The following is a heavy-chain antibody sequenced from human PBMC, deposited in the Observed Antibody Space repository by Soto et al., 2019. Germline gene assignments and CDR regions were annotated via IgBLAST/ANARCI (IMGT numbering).Heavy chain of an antibody. CDR1: GVTFSSYT. J-gene: IGHJ3*02. CDR3: ATKIAAAGHDAFDI. Sequence: SVKVSCKASGVTFSSYTISWVRQSPGQGLEWMGRIIPILGIANYAQKFQGRVTITADKSTSTAYTELSSLRSEDTAVYYCATKIAAAGHDAFDIWGQGTMVTVS. V-gene: IGHV1-69*02. CDR2: IIPILGIA. D-gene: IGHD6-13*01.